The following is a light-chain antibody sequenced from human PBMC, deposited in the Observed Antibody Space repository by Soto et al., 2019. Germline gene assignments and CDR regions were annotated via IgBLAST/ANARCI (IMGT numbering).Light chain of an antibody. V-gene: IGKV3-20*01. Sequence: VLTQSPGTLSLSPGERATLSCRALQSVADSSLARYQQKPGRAPRLLFYDATRMATGITDRFSGSGSGTDLTLTSSNLEPDYFAVYYCHHFGSSPETFGHGNKVE. CDR2: DAT. J-gene: IGKJ1*01. CDR3: HHFGSSPET. CDR1: QSVADSS.